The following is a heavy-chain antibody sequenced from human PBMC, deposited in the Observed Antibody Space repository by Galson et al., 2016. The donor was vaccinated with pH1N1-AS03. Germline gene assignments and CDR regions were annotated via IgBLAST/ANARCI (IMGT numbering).Heavy chain of an antibody. CDR3: ARSKPVQMMRDGSDV. CDR2: MSYSGSS. D-gene: IGHD3-16*01. CDR1: GDAMSNYY. Sequence: SETLSLTCTVSGDAMSNYYWHWIRHRPGRGLEWIGHMSYSGSSNYTPSLKSRVTILVDTSKNQSSLKLSSVTAADTAVYYCARSKPVQMMRDGSDVWGRGTAVTVSS. J-gene: IGHJ6*02. V-gene: IGHV4-59*01.